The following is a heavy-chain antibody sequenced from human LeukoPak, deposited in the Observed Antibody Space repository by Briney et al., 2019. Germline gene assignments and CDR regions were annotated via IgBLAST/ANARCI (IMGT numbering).Heavy chain of an antibody. V-gene: IGHV3-30*02. CDR2: IRSDANRK. CDR3: ARDQGAYYYGSVLDY. Sequence: GGSLRLSCAASGFTFSTYGMHWVRQAPGKGLEWVTFIRSDANRKYYADSVKGRFAISRDTSKNTLYLQMNSLNTEDTAVYYCARDQGAYYYGSVLDYWGQGTLVTVPS. CDR1: GFTFSTYG. D-gene: IGHD3-10*01. J-gene: IGHJ4*02.